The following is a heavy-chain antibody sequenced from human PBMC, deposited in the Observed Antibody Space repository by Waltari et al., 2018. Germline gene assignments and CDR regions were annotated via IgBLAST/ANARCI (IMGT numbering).Heavy chain of an antibody. D-gene: IGHD3-3*01. CDR1: GGSISSSY. V-gene: IGHV4-4*07. CDR3: ARDVMDDFWSGYPGYFDL. CDR2: IYTSGST. Sequence: QVQLQESGPGLVKPSETLSLTCTVPGGSISSSYWSWIRQPAGQGLEWIGRIYTSGSTNYNPSLKSRVTMSVDTSKNQFSLKLSSVTAADTAVYYCARDVMDDFWSGYPGYFDLWGRGTLVTVSS. J-gene: IGHJ2*01.